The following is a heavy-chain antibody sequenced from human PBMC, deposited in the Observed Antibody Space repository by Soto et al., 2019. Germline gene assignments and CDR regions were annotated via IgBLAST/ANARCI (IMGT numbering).Heavy chain of an antibody. Sequence: PGGSLRLSCAASGFTFSSFAMSWVRQAPGKGLEWVSGISGSGGPTHYADSVKGRFTISRDNSENTLYLQMNSLRAEDTAVYHCANGGWYKPDGYLQKWGQGTLVTVSS. V-gene: IGHV3-23*01. J-gene: IGHJ1*01. CDR2: ISGSGGPT. CDR3: ANGGWYKPDGYLQK. D-gene: IGHD6-19*01. CDR1: GFTFSSFA.